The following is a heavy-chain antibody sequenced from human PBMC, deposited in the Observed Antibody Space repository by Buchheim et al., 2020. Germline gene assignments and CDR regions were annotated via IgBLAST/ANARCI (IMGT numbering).Heavy chain of an antibody. CDR3: ARDLGLTGTTHYYYGMDV. CDR2: ISYDGSNK. V-gene: IGHV3-30-3*01. J-gene: IGHJ6*02. Sequence: QVQLVESGGGVVQPGRSLRLSCAASGFTFSSYAMHWVRQAPGKGLEWVAVISYDGSNKYYADSVKGRFTISRDNSKNTLYLQMNSLRAEDTAVYCCARDLGLTGTTHYYYGMDVWGQGTT. CDR1: GFTFSSYA. D-gene: IGHD1-20*01.